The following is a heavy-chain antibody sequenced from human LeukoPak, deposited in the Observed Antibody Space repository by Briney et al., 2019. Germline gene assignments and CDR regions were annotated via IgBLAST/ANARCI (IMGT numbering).Heavy chain of an antibody. CDR3: AREIAAAGTGNWFDP. V-gene: IGHV1-18*01. CDR2: ISAYNGNT. D-gene: IGHD6-13*01. Sequence: ASVKVSCKASGYTFTSYGISWVRQAPGQGLEWMGWISAYNGNTNYAQKLQGRVTMTTDTSTSTAYTELRSLRSDDTAVYYCAREIAAAGTGNWFDPWGQGTLVTVSS. J-gene: IGHJ5*02. CDR1: GYTFTSYG.